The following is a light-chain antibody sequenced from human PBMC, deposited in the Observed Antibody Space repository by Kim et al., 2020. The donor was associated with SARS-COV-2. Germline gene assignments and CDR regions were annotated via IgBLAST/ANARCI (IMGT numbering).Light chain of an antibody. V-gene: IGKV1-9*01. CDR3: QQVNSFPWT. J-gene: IGKJ1*01. Sequence: ASAGDRVTITCRASQDIGNSLAWCQQRPGKAPNLLIYGASTLQSGVPSRFSGSGSGTEFTLTISSLQPEDFATYYCQQVNSFPWTFGQGTKVDIK. CDR2: GAS. CDR1: QDIGNS.